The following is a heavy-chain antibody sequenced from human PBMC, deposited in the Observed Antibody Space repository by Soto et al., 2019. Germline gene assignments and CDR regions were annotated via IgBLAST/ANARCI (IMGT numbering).Heavy chain of an antibody. V-gene: IGHV3-23*01. D-gene: IGHD5-18*01. CDR2: ISGSGGST. Sequence: GGSLRLSCAASGFTFSSYAMSWVRQAPGKGLEWVSAISGSGGSTYYADSVKGRFTISRDNSKNTLYLQMNSLRAEDTAVYYCAKDLGYSYGYGQVDDWGQGTLVTVSS. J-gene: IGHJ4*02. CDR3: AKDLGYSYGYGQVDD. CDR1: GFTFSSYA.